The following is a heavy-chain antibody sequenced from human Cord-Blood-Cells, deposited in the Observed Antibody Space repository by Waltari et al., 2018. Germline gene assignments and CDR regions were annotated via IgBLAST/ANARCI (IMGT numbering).Heavy chain of an antibody. D-gene: IGHD6-6*01. J-gene: IGHJ4*02. CDR1: GGSISSSSYS. V-gene: IGHV4-39*01. CDR3: AGLPPGGSSDY. Sequence: QLQLQESGPGLVKPSETLSLTCTVSGGSISSSSYSWGWIPPPPGKGLGWIGSIYYRGSTYYNPSLKSRVTISVDTSKNQFSLKLSSVTAADTAVYYCAGLPPGGSSDYWGQGTLVTVSS. CDR2: IYYRGST.